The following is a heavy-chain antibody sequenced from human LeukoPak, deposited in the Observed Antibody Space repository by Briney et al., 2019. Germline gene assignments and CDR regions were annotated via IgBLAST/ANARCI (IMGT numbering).Heavy chain of an antibody. J-gene: IGHJ4*02. V-gene: IGHV3-21*01. CDR1: EFTFSSYD. CDR2: ISNYSSYI. Sequence: GGSLRLSCAASEFTFSSYDMNWVRQAPGKGLEWVSSISNYSSYIYYADSVKGRFTISRDNAKNSLYLQMNSLRAEDTAVYYCARDRSNGDYAFDYWGQGALVTVSS. D-gene: IGHD4-17*01. CDR3: ARDRSNGDYAFDY.